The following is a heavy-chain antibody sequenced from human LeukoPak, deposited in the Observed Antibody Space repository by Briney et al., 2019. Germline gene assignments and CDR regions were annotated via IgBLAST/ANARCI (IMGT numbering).Heavy chain of an antibody. Sequence: GGSLRLSCAASGFTFSDYGMSWVRQAPGKGLEWVSIISGTAFSTYYADSVRGRFTISRDNSKNTLYLQMNSLRAEDTAVYYCAREAYDDFWSGSWRYYYYMDVWGKGTTVTVSS. CDR1: GFTFSDYG. CDR2: ISGTAFST. CDR3: AREAYDDFWSGSWRYYYYMDV. J-gene: IGHJ6*03. V-gene: IGHV3-23*01. D-gene: IGHD3-3*01.